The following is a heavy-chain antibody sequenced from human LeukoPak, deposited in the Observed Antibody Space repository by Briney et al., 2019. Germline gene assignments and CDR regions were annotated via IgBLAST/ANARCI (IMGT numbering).Heavy chain of an antibody. Sequence: SETLSLTCAVYGGSFSGYYWSWIRQPPGKGLEWIGEINHSGSTNYNPSLKSRVTISVDTSKNQFSLKLSSVYAADTAVYYCARGGMLWFGELLRWFDPWGQGTLVTVSS. CDR3: ARGGMLWFGELLRWFDP. V-gene: IGHV4-34*01. CDR1: GGSFSGYY. D-gene: IGHD3-10*01. CDR2: INHSGST. J-gene: IGHJ5*02.